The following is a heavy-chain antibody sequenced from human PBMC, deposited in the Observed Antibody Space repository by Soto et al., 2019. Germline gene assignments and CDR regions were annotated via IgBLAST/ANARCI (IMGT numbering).Heavy chain of an antibody. V-gene: IGHV4-30-2*01. CDR2: IYHSGST. D-gene: IGHD3-22*01. Sequence: SETLSLTCAVSGGSISSGGYSWSWIRQPPGKGLEWIGYIYHSGSTYYNPSLKSRVTISVDRSKNQFSLKLSSVTAADTAVYYCARLDSSGYYYSFDYWGQGTLVTVSS. CDR1: GGSISSGGYS. J-gene: IGHJ4*02. CDR3: ARLDSSGYYYSFDY.